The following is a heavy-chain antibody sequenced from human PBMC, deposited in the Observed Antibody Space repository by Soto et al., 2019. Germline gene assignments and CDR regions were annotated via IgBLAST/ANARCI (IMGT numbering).Heavy chain of an antibody. CDR1: GYTFTSYC. J-gene: IGHJ5*02. Sequence: ASVKVSCKASGYTFTSYCISWVRQAPGQGLEWMGWISAYNGNTNYAQKLQGRVTMTTDTSTSTAYMELRSLRSDDTAVYYCAREPSLRFLESFNWFDPWGQGTLVTVSS. D-gene: IGHD3-3*01. V-gene: IGHV1-18*01. CDR3: AREPSLRFLESFNWFDP. CDR2: ISAYNGNT.